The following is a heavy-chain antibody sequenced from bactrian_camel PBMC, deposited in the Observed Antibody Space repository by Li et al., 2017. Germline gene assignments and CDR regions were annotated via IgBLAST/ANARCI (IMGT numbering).Heavy chain of an antibody. Sequence: VQLVESGGGSVQAGGFLRLSCTASGFTYTPRCMGWFRQAPGKEREGLAAIDTAGSTTYTYAVQGRFAISKDNAKNTVYLQINSLKPEDTAMYYCASGSLACGRWSDYKDSRFLERWGQGTQVTVS. D-gene: IGHD2*01. CDR3: ASGSLACGRWSDYKDSRFLER. CDR2: IDTAGST. CDR1: GFTYTPRC. V-gene: IGHV3S53*01. J-gene: IGHJ4*01.